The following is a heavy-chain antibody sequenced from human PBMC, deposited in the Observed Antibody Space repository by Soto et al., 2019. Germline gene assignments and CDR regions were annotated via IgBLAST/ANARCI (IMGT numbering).Heavy chain of an antibody. V-gene: IGHV1-8*01. CDR3: ARVALPESTRGYSPKKINYGMDV. J-gene: IGHJ6*02. CDR1: GYTFTSYD. D-gene: IGHD5-18*01. Sequence: ASVKVSCKASGYTFTSYDINWVRQATGQGLEWMGWMNPNSGNTGYAQKFQGRVTMTRNTSISTAYMELSSLRSEDTAVYYCARVALPESTRGYSPKKINYGMDVWGQGTTVTVSS. CDR2: MNPNSGNT.